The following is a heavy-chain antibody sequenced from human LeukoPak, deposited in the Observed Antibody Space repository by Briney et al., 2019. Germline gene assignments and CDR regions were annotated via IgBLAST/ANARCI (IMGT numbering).Heavy chain of an antibody. CDR2: MNPNSGNT. V-gene: IGHV1-8*01. Sequence: ASVKVSCKASGYTFTSYDINWVRQATGQGVEWMGWMNPNSGNTGYAQKFQGRVTMTRNTSISTAYMELSSLRSEDTAVYYCAREHITIFGVLPQFDPWGQGTLVTVSS. CDR3: AREHITIFGVLPQFDP. D-gene: IGHD3-3*01. J-gene: IGHJ5*02. CDR1: GYTFTSYD.